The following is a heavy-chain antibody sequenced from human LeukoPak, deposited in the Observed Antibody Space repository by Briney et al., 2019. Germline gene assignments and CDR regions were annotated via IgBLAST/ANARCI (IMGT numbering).Heavy chain of an antibody. V-gene: IGHV3-64*01. CDR1: GFTFSTYG. CDR3: ARGAQLTAY. CDR2: IGPDGGTT. J-gene: IGHJ4*02. D-gene: IGHD6-13*01. Sequence: GGSLRLSCAAAGFTFSTYGMHWVRQAPGKGLEYVSGIGPDGGTTYYAKSVKGRFTISRDNSKNIVYLQMGSLRAEDMAVYYCARGAQLTAYWGQGTLVTVSS.